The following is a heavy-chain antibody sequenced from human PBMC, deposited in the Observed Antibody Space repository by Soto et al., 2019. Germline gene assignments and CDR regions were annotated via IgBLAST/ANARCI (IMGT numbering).Heavy chain of an antibody. CDR1: GGSFSGYY. Sequence: SLTCAVYGGSFSGYYWSWIRQPPGKGLEWIGEINHSGSTNYNPSLKSRVTISVDTSKNQFSLKLSSVTAADTAVYYCARGTYSSSRYYYYYGMDVWGQGTTVTVS. J-gene: IGHJ6*02. CDR3: ARGTYSSSRYYYYYGMDV. D-gene: IGHD6-13*01. CDR2: INHSGST. V-gene: IGHV4-34*01.